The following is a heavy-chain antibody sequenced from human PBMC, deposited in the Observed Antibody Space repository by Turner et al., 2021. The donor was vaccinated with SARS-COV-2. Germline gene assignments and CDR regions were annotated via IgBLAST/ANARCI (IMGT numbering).Heavy chain of an antibody. D-gene: IGHD1-26*01. V-gene: IGHV3-21*01. CDR2: ISSSSSYI. CDR3: ARELAERFGGATEIDY. Sequence: EVQLVESGGGLVKPGGSLRLSCAASGFTFSSYSMNWVRQAPGKGLEWVSFISSSSSYIYYADSVKGRFTISRDNAKNSLYLQMNSLRAEDTAVYYCARELAERFGGATEIDYWGQGTLVTVSS. CDR1: GFTFSSYS. J-gene: IGHJ4*02.